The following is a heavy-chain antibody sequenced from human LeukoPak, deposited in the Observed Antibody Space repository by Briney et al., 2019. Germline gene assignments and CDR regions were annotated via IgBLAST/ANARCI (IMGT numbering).Heavy chain of an antibody. V-gene: IGHV3-23*01. Sequence: GGSLRLSCAASGFTFSSYAMSWVCRAPGKGLEWVSGISGSGDNTYYADSVKGRFTISRDNSKNTLYVQVNSLGTEDTAAYYCAKGSYYDSSGSFYFDYWGQGTLVTVSS. CDR1: GFTFSSYA. D-gene: IGHD3-22*01. CDR2: ISGSGDNT. J-gene: IGHJ4*02. CDR3: AKGSYYDSSGSFYFDY.